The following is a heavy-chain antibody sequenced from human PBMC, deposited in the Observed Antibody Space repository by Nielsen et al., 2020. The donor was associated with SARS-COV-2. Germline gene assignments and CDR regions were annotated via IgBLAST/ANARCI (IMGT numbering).Heavy chain of an antibody. CDR3: ARGVSLGHSSSWYISGDWFDP. CDR2: INHSGST. Sequence: PGKGLEWIGEINHSGSTNYNPSLKSRGTISVDTSKNQFSLKLSSVTAADTAVYYCARGVSLGHSSSWYISGDWFDPWGQGTLVTVSS. V-gene: IGHV4-34*01. D-gene: IGHD6-13*01. J-gene: IGHJ5*02.